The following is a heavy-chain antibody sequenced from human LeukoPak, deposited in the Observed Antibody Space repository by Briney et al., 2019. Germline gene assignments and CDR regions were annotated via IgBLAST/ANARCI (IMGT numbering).Heavy chain of an antibody. CDR2: IKQDGGEK. CDR1: GFTFSSYW. CDR3: ARAPRTVVLAAIYHMDV. V-gene: IGHV3-7*01. D-gene: IGHD2-15*01. Sequence: GGSLRLSCADSGFTFSSYWMSWVRQAPGKGLEWVANIKQDGGEKYYVDSVKGRFTISRDNAKNSLYLQMNSLRAEDTAVYYCARAPRTVVLAAIYHMDVWGKGTTVTVSS. J-gene: IGHJ6*03.